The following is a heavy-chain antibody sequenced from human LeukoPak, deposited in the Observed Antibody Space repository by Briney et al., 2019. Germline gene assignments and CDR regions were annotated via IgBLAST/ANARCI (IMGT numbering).Heavy chain of an antibody. CDR3: AKDLHPGHIVVVPAATYGMDV. D-gene: IGHD2-2*01. CDR1: GFTFSSYG. CDR2: ISYDGSNK. V-gene: IGHV3-30*18. Sequence: PGGSLRLSCAASGFTFSSYGMHWVRQAPGKGLEWVAVISYDGSNKYYADSVKGRFTISRDNSKNTLYLQMNSLRAEDTAVYYCAKDLHPGHIVVVPAATYGMDVWGKGATVTVSS. J-gene: IGHJ6*04.